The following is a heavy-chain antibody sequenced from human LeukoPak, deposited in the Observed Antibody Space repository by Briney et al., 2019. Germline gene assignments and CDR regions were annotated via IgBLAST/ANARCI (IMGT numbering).Heavy chain of an antibody. CDR1: GDSLSSHY. CDR3: ARNVGWYTHDT. J-gene: IGHJ5*02. CDR2: IYGSGST. D-gene: IGHD6-19*01. Sequence: SETLSLTCTVSGDSLSSHYWSWIRQPPGKGLEWIGYIYGSGSTHYDPSHRSRVTISEDTSKNQFSLKLTSVTAADTAVYYCARNVGWYTHDTWGQGTLVTVSS. V-gene: IGHV4-59*08.